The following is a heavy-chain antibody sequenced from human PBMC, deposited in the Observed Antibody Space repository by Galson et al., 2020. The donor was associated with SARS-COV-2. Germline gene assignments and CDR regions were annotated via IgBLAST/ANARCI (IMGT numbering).Heavy chain of an antibody. D-gene: IGHD6-13*01. J-gene: IGHJ4*02. Sequence: GGSLRLSCAASGFTFDDYAMHWVRQAPGKGLEWVSGISWNSGSIGYVDSVKGRFTISRDNAKNSLYLQMNSLRAEDTALYYCAKDPAAGTWYWGQGTLVTVSS. CDR1: GFTFDDYA. CDR3: AKDPAAGTWY. V-gene: IGHV3-9*01. CDR2: ISWNSGSI.